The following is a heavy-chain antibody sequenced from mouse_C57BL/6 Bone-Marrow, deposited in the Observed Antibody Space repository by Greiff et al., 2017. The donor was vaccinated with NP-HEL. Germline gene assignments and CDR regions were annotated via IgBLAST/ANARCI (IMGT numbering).Heavy chain of an antibody. CDR3: ARDRQLRPYYYAMDY. V-gene: IGHV5-4*01. CDR1: GFTFSSYA. J-gene: IGHJ4*01. Sequence: EVKLVESGGGLVKPGGSLKLSCAASGFTFSSYAMSWVRQTPEKRLEWVATISDGGSYTYYPDNVKGRFTISRDNAKNNLYLQMSHLKSEDTAMYYCARDRQLRPYYYAMDYWGQGTSVTVSS. CDR2: ISDGGSYT. D-gene: IGHD3-2*02.